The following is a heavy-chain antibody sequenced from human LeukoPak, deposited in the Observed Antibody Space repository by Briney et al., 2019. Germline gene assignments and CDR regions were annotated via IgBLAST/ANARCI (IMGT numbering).Heavy chain of an antibody. Sequence: LSGRSLGLSCTASGVTLSNYAMHWVRRPPGRGLEWVAVISFDGTNKYYGDSVEGRFSVSRDNSKNTLYLQMNSLRPDDTAMYYCATDYGDYEPIDYWGQGTLVTVSS. J-gene: IGHJ4*02. CDR1: GVTLSNYA. CDR3: ATDYGDYEPIDY. V-gene: IGHV3-30*04. CDR2: ISFDGTNK. D-gene: IGHD4-17*01.